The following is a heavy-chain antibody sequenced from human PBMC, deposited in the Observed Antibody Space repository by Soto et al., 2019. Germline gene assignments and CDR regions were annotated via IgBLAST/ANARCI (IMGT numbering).Heavy chain of an antibody. D-gene: IGHD6-19*01. Sequence: QVQLQESCPGLVKPSETLTLTCTVSVDSFSDYYWNWIRQVPGKGLEWIGFVFHSATTSYNPSLKTRVAISDDTSKKQFSLRLTSVTAADTAIYYGARGHYSSGWPIDHWGQGILVTVSS. CDR3: ARGHYSSGWPIDH. CDR2: VFHSATT. V-gene: IGHV4-59*01. CDR1: VDSFSDYY. J-gene: IGHJ4*02.